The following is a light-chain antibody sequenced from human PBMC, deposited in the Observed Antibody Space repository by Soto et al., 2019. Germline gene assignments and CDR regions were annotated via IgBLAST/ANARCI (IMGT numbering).Light chain of an antibody. CDR2: KAS. J-gene: IGKJ5*01. CDR1: QSISNW. Sequence: DIQMTQSPSTLSASVGDRVTITCRASQSISNWLAWYQQKPRKAPKLLIYKASSLESGVPSRFSGSESGTEFTLTISSLQPDDFATYYCQQYSGNSITFGQGTRLEIK. V-gene: IGKV1-5*03. CDR3: QQYSGNSIT.